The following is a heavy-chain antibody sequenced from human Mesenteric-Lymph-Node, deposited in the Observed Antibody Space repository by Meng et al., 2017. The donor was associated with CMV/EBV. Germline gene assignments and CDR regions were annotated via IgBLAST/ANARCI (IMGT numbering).Heavy chain of an antibody. D-gene: IGHD3-22*01. CDR1: GGSSDNYY. CDR2: IYSTGYT. CDR3: ARADTSGHFPLDL. J-gene: IGHJ5*02. Sequence: SETLSLTCNVSGGSSDNYYWNWIRPPPGKGLEWIGYIYSTGYTDYNPSLKSRVTISIDTSKKHFSLKLYSVTAADSAMYYCARADTSGHFPLDLWGRGTLVTVSS. V-gene: IGHV4-59*01.